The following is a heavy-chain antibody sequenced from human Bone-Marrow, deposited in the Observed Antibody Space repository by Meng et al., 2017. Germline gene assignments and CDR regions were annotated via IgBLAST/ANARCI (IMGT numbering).Heavy chain of an antibody. D-gene: IGHD3-22*01. CDR3: ARPTMMIVVRGPPFDY. Sequence: GESLKISCAASGFAFSSYALHWVRRAPGKGLQWVSAIGTGGNTYYADSVMGRFTIFRDNAKKSLYLHTNNLIAEDMAVYYCARPTMMIVVRGPPFDYWGQGTLVTVSS. CDR1: GFAFSSYA. CDR2: IGTGGNT. V-gene: IGHV3-47*01. J-gene: IGHJ4*02.